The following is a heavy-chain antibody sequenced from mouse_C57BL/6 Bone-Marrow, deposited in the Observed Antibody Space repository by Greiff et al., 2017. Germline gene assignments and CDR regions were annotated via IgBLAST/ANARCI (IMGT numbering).Heavy chain of an antibody. CDR1: GFTFSSYG. CDR2: ISSGCSYT. CDR3: ARHCKELYYFDY. J-gene: IGHJ2*01. Sequence: VMLVESGGDLVKPGGSLKLSCAASGFTFSSYGMSCVRQTPDTRLEWVATISSGCSYTYYPDRVTGQVTISRDNAKYHLYLQMSSLNSEDTAMYYCARHCKELYYFDYWGQGPTLTVSS. V-gene: IGHV5-6*01.